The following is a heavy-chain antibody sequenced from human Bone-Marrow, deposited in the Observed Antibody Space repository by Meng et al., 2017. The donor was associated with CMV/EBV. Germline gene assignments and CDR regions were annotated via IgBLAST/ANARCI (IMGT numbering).Heavy chain of an antibody. Sequence: GESLKIPCAASGFTFSTYVMHWVRQAPGKGLEWVAVISYDGSNKYYADSVKGRFTISRDNSKNTLFLQMNRLRGEDTAVYYCARCLSDYHILNSRVNYYGMDVWGQGTTVTVSS. CDR1: GFTFSTYV. V-gene: IGHV3-30*04. CDR3: ARCLSDYHILNSRVNYYGMDV. D-gene: IGHD3-9*01. J-gene: IGHJ6*02. CDR2: ISYDGSNK.